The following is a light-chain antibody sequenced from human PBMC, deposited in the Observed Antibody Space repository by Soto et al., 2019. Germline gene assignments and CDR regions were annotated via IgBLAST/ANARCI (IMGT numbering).Light chain of an antibody. V-gene: IGKV3-15*01. J-gene: IGKJ1*01. Sequence: EVVMTQSPATLSVSPGERATISCRASQSVNANLAWYQQKPGQASRLLIHGASNRATGIPARFSCSGFGTEFLLILCSLQSEGVAVYYCLPYNTWLWACGQVTKL. CDR2: GAS. CDR1: QSVNAN. CDR3: LPYNTWLWA.